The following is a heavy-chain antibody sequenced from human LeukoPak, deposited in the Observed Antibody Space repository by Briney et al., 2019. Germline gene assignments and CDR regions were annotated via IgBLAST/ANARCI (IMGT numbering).Heavy chain of an antibody. CDR2: ISAYNGNT. Sequence: ASVKVSCKASGYTFSRYGISWVRQAPGQGLEWVGWISAYNGNTNYARKLQGRVTMTTDTSTSTAYMELRSLRSDDTAVYYCARDLRDIVVVPAAIRPYYGMDVWGQGTTVTVSS. CDR3: ARDLRDIVVVPAAIRPYYGMDV. J-gene: IGHJ6*02. CDR1: GYTFSRYG. V-gene: IGHV1-18*01. D-gene: IGHD2-2*02.